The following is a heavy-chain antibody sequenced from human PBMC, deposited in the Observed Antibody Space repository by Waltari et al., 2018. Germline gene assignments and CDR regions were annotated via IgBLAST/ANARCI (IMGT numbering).Heavy chain of an antibody. Sequence: EVQLVESGGGLVQPGRSLRLSCTASGFTFGDYAMSWVRQAPGKGLEWVGFIRSKAYGGTTEYAASVKGRFTISRDDSKSIAYLQMNSLRSEDTAVYYCARTSSSWDGPSYYYYGMDVWGQGTTVTVSS. CDR1: GFTFGDYA. J-gene: IGHJ6*02. CDR3: ARTSSSWDGPSYYYYGMDV. V-gene: IGHV3-49*04. D-gene: IGHD6-13*01. CDR2: IRSKAYGGTT.